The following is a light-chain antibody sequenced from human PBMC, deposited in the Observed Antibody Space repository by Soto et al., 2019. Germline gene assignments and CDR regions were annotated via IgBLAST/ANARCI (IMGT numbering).Light chain of an antibody. CDR1: RSVNSY. V-gene: IGKV3-11*01. J-gene: IGKJ5*01. CDR2: DAS. CDR3: QHRSEWPVS. Sequence: ESVLTQSPGTLSLSPGERATLSCRASRSVNSYLAWYQQKPGRAPRLLISDASNRATGIPARFSGSGSGTDFTLTISSLEPEDFAVYYCQHRSEWPVSFGQGTRLEIK.